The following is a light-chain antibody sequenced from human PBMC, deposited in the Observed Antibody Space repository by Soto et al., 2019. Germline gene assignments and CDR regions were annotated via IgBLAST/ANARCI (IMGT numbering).Light chain of an antibody. Sequence: DIQMTQTPSTLSGSVGDRVTITCRASQTISSWLAWYQQKPGKAPKLLIYKASTLKSGVPSRFSGSGSGTDFTLTISSLQPEDFATYYCQQSYSTQTFGQGTKVDIK. CDR2: KAS. V-gene: IGKV1-5*03. CDR3: QQSYSTQT. J-gene: IGKJ1*01. CDR1: QTISSW.